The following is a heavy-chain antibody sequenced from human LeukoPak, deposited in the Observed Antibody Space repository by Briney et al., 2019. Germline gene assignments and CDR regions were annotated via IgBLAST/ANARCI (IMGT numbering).Heavy chain of an antibody. CDR2: IYTSGST. CDR3: AGTVYSSGWYYFDY. Sequence: PSETLSLTCTVSGGSISSYYWSWIRQPAGKGLEWIGRIYTSGSTNYNPSLKSRVTMSVDTSKNQFSLKLSSVTAADTAVYYCAGTVYSSGWYYFDYWGQGTLVTVSS. CDR1: GGSISSYY. D-gene: IGHD6-19*01. V-gene: IGHV4-4*07. J-gene: IGHJ4*02.